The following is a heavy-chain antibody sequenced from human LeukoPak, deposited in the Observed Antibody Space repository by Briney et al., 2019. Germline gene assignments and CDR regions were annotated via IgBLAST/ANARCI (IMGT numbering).Heavy chain of an antibody. D-gene: IGHD3-3*01. J-gene: IGHJ3*02. CDR3: ARGAVLRFLEWSFPWGAFDI. Sequence: ASVKVSCKASGYTFTSYYMHWVRQAPGQGLEWMGIINPSGGSTSYAQKFQGRVTMTRDTSTSTVYMELSSLRSEDTAVYYCARGAVLRFLEWSFPWGAFDIWGQGTMVTVSS. CDR1: GYTFTSYY. CDR2: INPSGGST. V-gene: IGHV1-46*01.